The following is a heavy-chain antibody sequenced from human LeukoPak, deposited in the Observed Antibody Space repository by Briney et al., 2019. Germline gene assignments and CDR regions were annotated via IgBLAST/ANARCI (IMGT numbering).Heavy chain of an antibody. CDR2: ISGSDDKT. D-gene: IGHD6-19*01. J-gene: IGHJ5*02. Sequence: GGSLRLSCAASGFTFSSYAMSWVRQAPGKGLEWVSRISGSDDKTHYADSVKGRFTISRDNSKNTLYLQMNSLRTEDTAVYHCAKDLYGSGWYNYFDPWGQGALVTVSS. V-gene: IGHV3-23*01. CDR1: GFTFSSYA. CDR3: AKDLYGSGWYNYFDP.